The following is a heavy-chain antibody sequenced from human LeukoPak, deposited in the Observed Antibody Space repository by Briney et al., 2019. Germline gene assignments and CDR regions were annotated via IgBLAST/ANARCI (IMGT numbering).Heavy chain of an antibody. CDR2: IYHSGST. J-gene: IGHJ4*02. D-gene: IGHD2-2*01. Sequence: SETLSLTCAVSGYSISRGYYWGWIRQPPGKGLEWIGGIYHSGSTYYNPSLKSRVTISVDTSKNQFSLKLSSVTAADTAVYYCARDCSSTSCLPVDYWGKGTLVTVSS. CDR3: ARDCSSTSCLPVDY. V-gene: IGHV4-38-2*02. CDR1: GYSISRGYY.